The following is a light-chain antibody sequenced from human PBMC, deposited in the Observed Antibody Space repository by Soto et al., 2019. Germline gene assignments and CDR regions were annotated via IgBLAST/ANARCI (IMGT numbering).Light chain of an antibody. J-gene: IGKJ2*01. CDR3: QQYDIWPPKYT. Sequence: EIVMTQSPATLSVSPGERATLSCRASQSVRSNLGWYQQKPGQAPRLLIYDASTRATGIPARFSGSGSGTEFTLTISSLQSEDFAVYYCQQYDIWPPKYTFGQGTKLEIK. CDR1: QSVRSN. CDR2: DAS. V-gene: IGKV3-15*01.